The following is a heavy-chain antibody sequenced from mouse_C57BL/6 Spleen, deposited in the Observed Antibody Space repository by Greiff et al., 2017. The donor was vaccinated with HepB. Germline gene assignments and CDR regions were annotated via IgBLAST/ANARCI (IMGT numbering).Heavy chain of an antibody. J-gene: IGHJ3*01. CDR3: ARNYGSENAWFAY. Sequence: VQGVESGPGLVQPSQSLSITCTVSGFSLTSYGVHWVRQSPGKGLEWLGVIWSGGSTDYNAAFISRLSISKDNSKSQVFFKMNSLQADDTAIYYCARNYGSENAWFAYWGQGTLVTVSA. D-gene: IGHD1-1*01. V-gene: IGHV2-2*01. CDR1: GFSLTSYG. CDR2: IWSGGST.